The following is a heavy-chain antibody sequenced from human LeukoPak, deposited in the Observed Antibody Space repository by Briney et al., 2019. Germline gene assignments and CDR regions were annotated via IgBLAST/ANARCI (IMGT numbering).Heavy chain of an antibody. J-gene: IGHJ5*02. CDR1: GGSISSGSYY. Sequence: SQTLSLTCTVSGGSISSGSYYWSWIRQPPGKGLEWIGEINHSGSTNYNPSLKSRVTISVDTSKNQFSLKLSSVTAADTAVYYCARAGLRITMVRGAPANWFDPWGQGTLVTVSS. CDR3: ARAGLRITMVRGAPANWFDP. V-gene: IGHV4-39*07. CDR2: INHSGST. D-gene: IGHD3-10*01.